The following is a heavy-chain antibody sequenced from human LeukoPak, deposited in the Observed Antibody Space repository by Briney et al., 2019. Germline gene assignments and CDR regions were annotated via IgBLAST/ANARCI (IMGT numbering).Heavy chain of an antibody. CDR1: GGSISSNY. Sequence: SETLSLTCTVSGGSISSNYWSWIRQPPGKGLEWIGYIYTGGSTNYNPSLKSRVTISVDTSKNQFSLKLSSVTAADTAVYYCARHGFRSGSYYFDYWGQGTLVTVSS. CDR2: IYTGGST. CDR3: ARHGFRSGSYYFDY. V-gene: IGHV4-4*09. D-gene: IGHD1-26*01. J-gene: IGHJ4*02.